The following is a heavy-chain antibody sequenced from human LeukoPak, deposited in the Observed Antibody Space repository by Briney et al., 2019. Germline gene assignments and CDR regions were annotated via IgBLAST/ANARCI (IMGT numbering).Heavy chain of an antibody. D-gene: IGHD3-16*02. Sequence: GGSLRLSCAASGFTFSSYAMSWVRQAPGKGLEWVSGISGGGGSTYYVDSVKGRFTISRDNSKNTLYLQMNSLRAEDTAVYYCAKDALISFRGAWSQSDSWGQGTLVTVSS. CDR1: GFTFSSYA. CDR2: ISGGGGST. CDR3: AKDALISFRGAWSQSDS. J-gene: IGHJ4*02. V-gene: IGHV3-23*01.